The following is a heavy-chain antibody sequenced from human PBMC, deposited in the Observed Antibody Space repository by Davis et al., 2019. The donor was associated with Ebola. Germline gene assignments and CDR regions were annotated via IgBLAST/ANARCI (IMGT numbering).Heavy chain of an antibody. D-gene: IGHD6-13*01. CDR3: ARGRVSSSWYVY. CDR2: ISAYNGNT. V-gene: IGHV1-18*01. CDR1: GYTFTSYA. Sequence: ASVKVSCKASGYTFTSYAMNWVRQAPGQGLEWMGWISAYNGNTNYAQKLQGRVTMTTDTSTSTAYMELRSLRSDDTAVYYCARGRVSSSWYVYWGQGTLVTVSS. J-gene: IGHJ4*02.